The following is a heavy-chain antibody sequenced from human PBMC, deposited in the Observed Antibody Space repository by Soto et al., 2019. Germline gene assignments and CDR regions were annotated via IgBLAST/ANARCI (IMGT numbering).Heavy chain of an antibody. Sequence: GSLRLSCTASGFTFSNYNMNWVRRSPGKGLEWVSYIGSDTTTIYYADSVKGRFTISRDNAKNSLYLQMNSLRDEDTAVYYCARLFTGAHYYYYSMDVWGQGTTVTVSS. CDR3: ARLFTGAHYYYYSMDV. J-gene: IGHJ6*02. D-gene: IGHD1-1*01. CDR2: IGSDTTTI. CDR1: GFTFSNYN. V-gene: IGHV3-48*02.